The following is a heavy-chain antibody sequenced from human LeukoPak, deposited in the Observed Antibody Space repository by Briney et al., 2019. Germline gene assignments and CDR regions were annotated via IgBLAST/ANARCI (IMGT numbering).Heavy chain of an antibody. V-gene: IGHV3-23*01. D-gene: IGHD6-19*01. CDR2: ITGRGGST. Sequence: GGSLRLSCAASGFTFSSYAMSWVRQAPGKGLEWVSSITGRGGSTYYADSVKGRFIISRDNSKNTLYLQMNSLRAEDTAVYYCAKDVGTSGWPFGNWGQGALVTVSS. CDR3: AKDVGTSGWPFGN. J-gene: IGHJ4*02. CDR1: GFTFSSYA.